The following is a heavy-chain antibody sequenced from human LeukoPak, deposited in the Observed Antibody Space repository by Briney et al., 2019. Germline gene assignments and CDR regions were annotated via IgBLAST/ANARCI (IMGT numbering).Heavy chain of an antibody. CDR3: ARGSAYGDYEFDY. D-gene: IGHD4-17*01. Sequence: SVKVSCKASGGTFSSYAISWVRQAPGQGLEWMGGIIPIFGTANYAQKFQGRVTITTDESTSTAYMELSSLRSEDTAVYYCARGSAYGDYEFDYWGQGTLVTVSS. J-gene: IGHJ4*02. V-gene: IGHV1-69*05. CDR1: GGTFSSYA. CDR2: IIPIFGTA.